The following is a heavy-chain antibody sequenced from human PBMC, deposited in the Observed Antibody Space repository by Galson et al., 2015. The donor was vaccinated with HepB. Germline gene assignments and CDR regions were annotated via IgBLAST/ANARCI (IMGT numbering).Heavy chain of an antibody. D-gene: IGHD1-26*01. CDR2: TRNKANSYTT. V-gene: IGHV3-72*01. Sequence: SLRLSCAASGFTFGDYAISWVRQAPGKGLEWVGRTRNKANSYTTEYAASVKGRFTISRDDSKNSLYLQMNSLKTEDTAVYYCARVGKWELSMCIDYWGQGALVTVSS. J-gene: IGHJ4*02. CDR3: ARVGKWELSMCIDY. CDR1: GFTFGDYA.